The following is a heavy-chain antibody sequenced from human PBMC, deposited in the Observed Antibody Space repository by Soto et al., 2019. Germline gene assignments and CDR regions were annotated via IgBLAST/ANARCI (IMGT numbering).Heavy chain of an antibody. D-gene: IGHD2-2*01. V-gene: IGHV1-69*01. J-gene: IGHJ6*02. Sequence: QVQLVQSGAEVKKPGSSVKVSCKASGGTFSSYAISWVRQAPGQGLEWMGGIIPIFGTANYAQKFQGRVTITAAESTSTAYMELSSLRSEDTAVYYCARDCSSTSCYAPYYYYGMDVWGQGTTVTVSS. CDR1: GGTFSSYA. CDR3: ARDCSSTSCYAPYYYYGMDV. CDR2: IIPIFGTA.